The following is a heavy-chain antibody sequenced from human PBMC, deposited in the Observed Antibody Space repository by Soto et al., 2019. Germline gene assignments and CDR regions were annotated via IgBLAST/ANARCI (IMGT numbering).Heavy chain of an antibody. CDR2: INNDGSST. J-gene: IGHJ4*02. Sequence: PGGSLRLSCAASGFTFSSYWMHWVRQAPGKGLVWVSRINNDGSSTNHADSVKGRFTISRDNAKNTLYLQMNSLRAEDTAVYYCARDRNDGFDYWGQGTLVTVSS. CDR3: ARDRNDGFDY. D-gene: IGHD1-1*01. V-gene: IGHV3-74*01. CDR1: GFTFSSYW.